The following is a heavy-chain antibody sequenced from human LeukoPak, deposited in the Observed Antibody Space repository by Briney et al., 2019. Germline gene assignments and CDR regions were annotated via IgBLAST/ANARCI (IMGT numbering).Heavy chain of an antibody. CDR1: GGSFSGYY. D-gene: IGHD1-1*01. Sequence: SETLSLTCAVYGGSFSGYYWSWNRQPPGKGLEWIGEINHSGSTNYNPSLKSRVTISVDTSKNQFSLKLSSVTAADTAVYYCARVDNWNDLYFDYWGQGTLVTVSS. V-gene: IGHV4-34*01. CDR2: INHSGST. CDR3: ARVDNWNDLYFDY. J-gene: IGHJ4*02.